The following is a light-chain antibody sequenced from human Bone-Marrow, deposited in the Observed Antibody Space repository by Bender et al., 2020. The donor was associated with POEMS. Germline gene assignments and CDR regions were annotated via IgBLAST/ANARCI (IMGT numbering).Light chain of an antibody. CDR1: NSDVGNDNL. V-gene: IGLV2-23*01. CDR3: QSYDNSLGGWV. CDR2: EDT. J-gene: IGLJ3*02. Sequence: QSALTQPASVSGSPEQSITISCTGTNSDVGNDNLVCWYQQHPGKAPKLIIYEDTKRPSGVSNRFSGSKSGNTASLTISGLQAEDEADYYCQSYDNSLGGWVFGGGTKLTVL.